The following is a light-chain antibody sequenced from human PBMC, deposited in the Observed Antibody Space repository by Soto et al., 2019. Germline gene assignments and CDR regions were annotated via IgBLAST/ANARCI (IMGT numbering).Light chain of an antibody. J-gene: IGKJ5*01. CDR2: DAS. Sequence: EIVMTQSPATLSLSPGERATLSCRASQSVGKYLVWYQQKPGQAPRLLIYDASTRATGIPARFSGSGSGTDFTLTISMLEPEDFAIYYCQQRHSWVTFGQGTRLEIK. V-gene: IGKV3-11*01. CDR3: QQRHSWVT. CDR1: QSVGKY.